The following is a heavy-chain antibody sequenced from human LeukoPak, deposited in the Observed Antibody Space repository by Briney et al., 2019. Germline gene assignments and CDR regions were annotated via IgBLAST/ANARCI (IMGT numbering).Heavy chain of an antibody. Sequence: GGSLRLSCAASGFTFSSYGMHWVRQAPGKGLEWVAVISYDGSNKYYADSVKGRFTISRDNSKNTLYLQMDSLRAEDTAVYYTAAARQNWFDPWGQGTLVTVSS. D-gene: IGHD6-13*01. V-gene: IGHV3-30*03. CDR1: GFTFSSYG. CDR2: ISYDGSNK. J-gene: IGHJ5*02. CDR3: AAARQNWFDP.